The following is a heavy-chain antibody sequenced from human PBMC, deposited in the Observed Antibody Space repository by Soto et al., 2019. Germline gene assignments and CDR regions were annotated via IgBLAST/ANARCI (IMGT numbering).Heavy chain of an antibody. CDR1: GGSISSYY. CDR3: ARRPADIDTALES. CDR2: IYYSGST. J-gene: IGHJ5*02. Sequence: PSETLSLTCTVSGGSISSYYWSWIRQPPGKGLEWIGYIYYSGSTNYNPSLKSRVTISVDTSKNQFSLKLTSVTAADTAVYYCARRPADIDTALESWGQGTLVTVSS. V-gene: IGHV4-59*08. D-gene: IGHD5-18*01.